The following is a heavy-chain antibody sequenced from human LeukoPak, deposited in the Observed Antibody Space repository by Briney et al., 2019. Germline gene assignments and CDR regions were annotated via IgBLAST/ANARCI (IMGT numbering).Heavy chain of an antibody. CDR1: GFTVSSNY. Sequence: GGSLRLSCAASGFTVSSNYMSWVRQAPGKGLEWVSVIYSGGSTYYADSVKGRFTISRDSSKNTLYLQMNSLRAEDTAVYYCARARYYYDNSGYYHFDYWGQGTLVTVSS. V-gene: IGHV3-53*01. J-gene: IGHJ4*02. CDR3: ARARYYYDNSGYYHFDY. D-gene: IGHD3-22*01. CDR2: IYSGGST.